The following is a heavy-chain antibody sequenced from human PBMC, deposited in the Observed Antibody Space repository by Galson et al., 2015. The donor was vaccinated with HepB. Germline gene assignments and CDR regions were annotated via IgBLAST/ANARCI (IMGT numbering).Heavy chain of an antibody. D-gene: IGHD3-10*01. CDR2: IKQDGSEK. Sequence: SLRLSCAASGFTSSSYWMSWVRQAPGKGLEWVANIKQDGSEKYYVDSAKGRFTISRDNAKNSLYLQMNSLRAEDTAVYYCAKGPRILWFGATTFDPWGQGTLVTVSS. V-gene: IGHV3-7*03. CDR1: GFTSSSYW. CDR3: AKGPRILWFGATTFDP. J-gene: IGHJ5*02.